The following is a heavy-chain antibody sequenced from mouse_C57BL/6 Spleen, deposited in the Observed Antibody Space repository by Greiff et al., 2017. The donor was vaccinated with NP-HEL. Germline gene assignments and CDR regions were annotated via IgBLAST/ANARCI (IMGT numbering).Heavy chain of an antibody. D-gene: IGHD1-1*01. J-gene: IGHJ4*01. CDR2: ISDGGSYT. Sequence: DVKLVESGGGLVKPGGSLKLSCAASGFTFSSYAMSWVRQTPEKRLEWVATISDGGSYTYYPDNVKGRFTISRDNAKNNLYLQMSHLKSEDTAMYYCARGDYGSSYAMDYWGQGTSVTVSS. CDR3: ARGDYGSSYAMDY. V-gene: IGHV5-4*03. CDR1: GFTFSSYA.